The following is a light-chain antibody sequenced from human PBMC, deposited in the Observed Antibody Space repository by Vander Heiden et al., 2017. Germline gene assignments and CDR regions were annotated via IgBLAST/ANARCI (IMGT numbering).Light chain of an antibody. CDR1: QSVRTN. Sequence: DILMTQSPATLSVSPGERGTLSCRASQSVRTNSAWYQQKPGQPPRVLIFGASTRATGIPARFTGSGSETEFTLTISSLQSEDFAHYFCQQYNSWPWTFGQGTKVQL. CDR2: GAS. CDR3: QQYNSWPWT. J-gene: IGKJ1*01. V-gene: IGKV3-15*01.